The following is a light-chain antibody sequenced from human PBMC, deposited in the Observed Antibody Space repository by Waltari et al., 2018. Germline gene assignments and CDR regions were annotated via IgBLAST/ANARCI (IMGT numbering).Light chain of an antibody. CDR3: QQYHSIPIT. CDR2: WAS. J-gene: IGKJ5*01. V-gene: IGKV4-1*01. CDR1: QSVLYSSNNKNF. Sequence: DIVMTQSPQSLTVSLGERATINCKSSQSVLYSSNNKNFLGWYQQKPGQPPKLLIYWASIRESGVPDQFNGRGSGTEFTLTSNGLQAEDVAIYYCQQYHSIPITSGQERRLEIK.